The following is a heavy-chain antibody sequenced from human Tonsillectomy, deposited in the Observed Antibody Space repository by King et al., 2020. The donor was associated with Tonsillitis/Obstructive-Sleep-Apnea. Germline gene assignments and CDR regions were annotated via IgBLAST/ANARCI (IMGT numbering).Heavy chain of an antibody. Sequence: ITLKESGPTLVKPTQTLTLTCTFSGVSLSTSGGGVGWIRQPPVKALEWCELIFWDDDKRYSPTLKIRRTITKDTSKNQVVLTMPHIDPVDTTTYYCALSGFLKGPNRYYFYYWGQGTLVTVSS. D-gene: IGHD3-9*01. CDR1: GVSLSTSGGG. J-gene: IGHJ4*02. CDR3: ALSGFLKGPNRYYFYY. V-gene: IGHV2-5*02. CDR2: IFWDDDK.